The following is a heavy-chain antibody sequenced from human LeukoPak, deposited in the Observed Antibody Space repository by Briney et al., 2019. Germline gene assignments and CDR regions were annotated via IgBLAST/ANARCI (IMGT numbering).Heavy chain of an antibody. CDR2: ISSNGGST. J-gene: IGHJ4*02. CDR3: ARGAAASLPYYFDY. CDR1: GFTFSSYA. V-gene: IGHV3-64*01. D-gene: IGHD2-2*01. Sequence: PGGSLRLSCAASGFTFSSYAMHWVRQAPGKGLEYVSAISSNGGSTYYANSVKGRFTISRDNSKNTLYLQMGSLRAEDMAVYYCARGAAASLPYYFDYWGQGTLVTVSS.